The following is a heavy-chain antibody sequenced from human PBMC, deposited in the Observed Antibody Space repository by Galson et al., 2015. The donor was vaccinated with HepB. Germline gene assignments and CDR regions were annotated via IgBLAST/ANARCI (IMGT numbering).Heavy chain of an antibody. CDR2: ISSSGSTI. J-gene: IGHJ4*02. CDR3: ARGTFLWWSHGIPDYFDY. V-gene: IGHV3-48*03. D-gene: IGHD2-21*01. Sequence: SLRLSCAASGFTFSSYEMNWVRQAPGKGLEWVSYISSSGSTIYYADSVKGRFTISRDNAKNSLYLQMNSLRAEDTAVYYCARGTFLWWSHGIPDYFDYWGQGTLVTVSS. CDR1: GFTFSSYE.